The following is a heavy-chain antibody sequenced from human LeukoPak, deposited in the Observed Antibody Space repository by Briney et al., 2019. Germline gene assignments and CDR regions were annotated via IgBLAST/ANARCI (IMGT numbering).Heavy chain of an antibody. V-gene: IGHV3-64*01. CDR3: ARVSRNCSGGSCYSRLLDY. CDR1: GFTFSSYA. D-gene: IGHD2-15*01. Sequence: PGGSLRLSCAASGFTFSSYAMHWVRQAPGKGLEYVSAISSNGGSTYYANSVKGRFTISRDNSKNTLYLQMGSLRAEDMAVYYCARVSRNCSGGSCYSRLLDYWGRGTLVTVSS. J-gene: IGHJ4*02. CDR2: ISSNGGST.